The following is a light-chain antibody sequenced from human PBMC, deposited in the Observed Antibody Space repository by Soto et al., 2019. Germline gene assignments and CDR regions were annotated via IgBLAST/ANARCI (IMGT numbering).Light chain of an antibody. CDR3: AAWDVSLVV. CDR2: SDN. Sequence: QSVLTQPPSASGTPGQRVTISCSGSSSNIGTNTVIWYQQLPGAAPKLLIYSDNQRPSGVPDRFSGSKSVTSASLAISGLQSEDEADYYCAAWDVSLVVFGGGTQLTVL. CDR1: SSNIGTNT. J-gene: IGLJ7*01. V-gene: IGLV1-44*01.